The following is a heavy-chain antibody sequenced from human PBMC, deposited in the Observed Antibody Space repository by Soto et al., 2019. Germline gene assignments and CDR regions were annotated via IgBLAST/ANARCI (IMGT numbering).Heavy chain of an antibody. D-gene: IGHD3-22*01. CDR1: GFSLTTSGVG. CDR3: PQCLGRGYKDWFDP. J-gene: IGHJ5*02. CDR2: IYWDDDK. V-gene: IGHV2-5*02. Sequence: QITLKESGPTRVQPTQTLTLTCTFSGFSLTTSGVGVGWIRQPPGKALDWLALIYWDDDKRHSPSLGTRLTNTNDTSKNQVVLTMTNMDPVDTATYYYPQCLGRGYKDWFDPWGRGTLVTVSS.